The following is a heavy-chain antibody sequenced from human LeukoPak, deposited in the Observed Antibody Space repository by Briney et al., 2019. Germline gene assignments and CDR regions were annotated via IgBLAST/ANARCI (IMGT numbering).Heavy chain of an antibody. CDR1: GYTFTGYY. J-gene: IGHJ6*04. CDR3: ARGGVITMVRGVMNV. D-gene: IGHD3-10*01. V-gene: IGHV1-2*06. Sequence: ASVKVSCKASGYTFTGYYMHWVRQAPGQGLEWMGRINPNSGGTNYAQKFQGRVTMTRDTSISTAYMELSRLRSDDTAVYYYARGGVITMVRGVMNVWGKGTTVTVSS. CDR2: INPNSGGT.